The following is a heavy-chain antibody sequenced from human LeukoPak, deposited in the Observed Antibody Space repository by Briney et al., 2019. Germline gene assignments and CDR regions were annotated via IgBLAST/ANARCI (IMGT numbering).Heavy chain of an antibody. CDR2: IYTSGST. D-gene: IGHD6-13*01. V-gene: IGHV4-4*07. J-gene: IGHJ5*02. CDR1: GGSISSYY. Sequence: SETLSLTCTVSGGSISSYYWSWIRQPAGKGLEWIGRIYTSGSTNYNPSLKSRVTISVDKSKNQFSLKLSSVTAADTAVYYCARSRAASGCNWLDPWGQGTLVSVFS. CDR3: ARSRAASGCNWLDP.